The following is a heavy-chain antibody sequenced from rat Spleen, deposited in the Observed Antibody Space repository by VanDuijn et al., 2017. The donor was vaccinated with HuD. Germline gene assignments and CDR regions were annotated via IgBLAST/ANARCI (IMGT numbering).Heavy chain of an antibody. CDR3: TRVNYSAYMDFDY. CDR2: ISNGGGNT. V-gene: IGHV5-25*01. D-gene: IGHD1-2*01. J-gene: IGHJ2*01. CDR1: GFTFSNYY. Sequence: EVQLVESGGGLVQPGRSMKLSCTALGFTFSNYYMAWVRQAPTKGLEWVASISNGGGNTYYRDSVKGRFTISRDNAKSTLYLQMDSLRSEDTATYHCTRVNYSAYMDFDYWGQGVMVTVSS.